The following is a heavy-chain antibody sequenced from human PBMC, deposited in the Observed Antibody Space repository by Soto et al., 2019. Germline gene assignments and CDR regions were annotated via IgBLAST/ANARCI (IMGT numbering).Heavy chain of an antibody. CDR3: ARRSSWYQTERYNWFDP. CDR1: GGSISSGDYY. CDR2: IYYSGST. Sequence: TLSLTCTVSGGSISSGDYYWSWIRQPPGKGLEWIGYIYYSGSTYYNPSLKSRVTISVDTSKNQFSLKLSSVTAADTAVYYCARRSSWYQTERYNWFDPWGQGTLVTVSS. J-gene: IGHJ5*02. V-gene: IGHV4-30-4*01. D-gene: IGHD6-13*01.